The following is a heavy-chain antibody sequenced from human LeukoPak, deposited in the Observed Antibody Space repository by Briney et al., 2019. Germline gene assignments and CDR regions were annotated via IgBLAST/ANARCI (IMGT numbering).Heavy chain of an antibody. D-gene: IGHD3-10*01. V-gene: IGHV3-49*04. Sequence: GGSLRLSCTASGFTFGDYAMSWVRQAPGKGLEWVGFIRNKAYGGTTEYAASVEGRFTISRDDSKSIAYLQVNSLKTEDTAVYYCTRDWFGVAIDYWGQGTLVTVSS. CDR1: GFTFGDYA. J-gene: IGHJ4*02. CDR3: TRDWFGVAIDY. CDR2: IRNKAYGGTT.